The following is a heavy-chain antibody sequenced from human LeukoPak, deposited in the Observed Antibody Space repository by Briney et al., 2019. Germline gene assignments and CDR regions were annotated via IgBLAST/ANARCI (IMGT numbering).Heavy chain of an antibody. CDR2: IIPIFGTA. J-gene: IGHJ3*02. CDR1: GGTFSSYA. D-gene: IGHD1-26*01. CDR3: ARGCGSYRSHDAFDI. Sequence: GASVKVSCKASGGTFSSYAISWVRQAPGQGLEWMGGIIPIFGTANYAQKFQGRVTITTDESTSTAYMELSSLRSEDTAVYYCARGCGSYRSHDAFDIWGQGTMVTVSS. V-gene: IGHV1-69*05.